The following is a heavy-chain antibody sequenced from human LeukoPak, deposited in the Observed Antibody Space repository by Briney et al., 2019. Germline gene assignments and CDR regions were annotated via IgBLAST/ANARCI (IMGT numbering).Heavy chain of an antibody. Sequence: GGSLRLSCAASGFTFSSYAMSWVRQAPGKGLEWVSTISGSGASTYYADSVKGRFTISRDNSKNTLYLQMNSLRAEDTAVYYCAKQPGSVVDSSGSLSRHWGQGTLVTVSS. CDR3: AKQPGSVVDSSGSLSRH. CDR1: GFTFSSYA. D-gene: IGHD3-22*01. V-gene: IGHV3-23*01. J-gene: IGHJ4*02. CDR2: ISGSGAST.